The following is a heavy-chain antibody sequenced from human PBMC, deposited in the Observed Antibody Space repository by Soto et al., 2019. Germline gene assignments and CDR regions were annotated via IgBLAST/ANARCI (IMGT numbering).Heavy chain of an antibody. D-gene: IGHD6-6*01. CDR3: AKERLARGADY. V-gene: IGHV3-23*01. CDR1: GFAFANYA. J-gene: IGHJ4*02. Sequence: EVQLLDSGGDSVQPGGSLRLSCAASGFAFANYAMTWVRQASGKGLEWVSTVGGGGGSTYYADSVRGRFTISRDNSKNTVYLQMNSLRAEDKAVYFCAKERLARGADYWGQGTLVTVSS. CDR2: VGGGGGST.